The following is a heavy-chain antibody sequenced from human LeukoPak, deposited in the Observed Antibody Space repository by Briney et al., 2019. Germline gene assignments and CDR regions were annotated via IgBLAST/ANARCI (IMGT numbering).Heavy chain of an antibody. CDR1: GFTFSSYS. CDR2: ISSSSSTI. CDR3: ARGVARFGEFH. V-gene: IGHV3-48*04. D-gene: IGHD3-10*01. Sequence: PGGSLRLSCAASGFTFSSYSMNWVREAPGKGLEWVSYISSSSSTIYYADSVKGRFTISRDNAKNSLYLQMNSLRAEDTAVYYCARGVARFGEFHWGQGTLVTVSS. J-gene: IGHJ4*02.